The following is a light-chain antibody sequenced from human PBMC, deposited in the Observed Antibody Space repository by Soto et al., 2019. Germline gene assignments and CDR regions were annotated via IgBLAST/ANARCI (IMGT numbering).Light chain of an antibody. CDR2: WAS. V-gene: IGKV4-1*01. J-gene: IGKJ5*01. CDR1: QSLLYSSNNKNS. CDR3: QQYYTTPIT. Sequence: DIVMTQSPDSLAVSLGERATINCKSSQSLLYSSNNKNSLAWYQQKPGQPPKLLIYWASTRESGVPDRFSGSGSGTDFTLTISSLQAEDVAVYYCQQYYTTPITFGQGTRLEIK.